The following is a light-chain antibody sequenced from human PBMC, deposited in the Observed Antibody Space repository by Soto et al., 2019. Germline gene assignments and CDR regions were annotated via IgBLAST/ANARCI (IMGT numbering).Light chain of an antibody. CDR3: MSFTSSNTYE. V-gene: IGLV2-14*03. CDR1: SSDVGAYNF. Sequence: QSALTQPASVSGSPGQSITSSCTGTSSDVGAYNFVSWYQHYPDKAPKVVIYDVANRPSGDSYRFSASKSGTTASLTISGLQAEDEADNDCMSFTSSNTYEFGTGTKVTVL. CDR2: DVA. J-gene: IGLJ1*01.